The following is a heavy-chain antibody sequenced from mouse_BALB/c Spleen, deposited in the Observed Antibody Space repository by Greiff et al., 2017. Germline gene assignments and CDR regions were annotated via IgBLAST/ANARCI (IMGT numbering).Heavy chain of an antibody. Sequence: QVQLQQSGAELVRPGASVTLSCKASGYTFTSYWMHWVKQRPGQGLEWIGYINPSTGYTEYNQKFKDKATLTADKSSSTAYMQLSSLTSEDSAVYYCARGHYFDYWGQGTTLTVSS. CDR2: INPSTGYT. CDR1: GYTFTSYW. V-gene: IGHV1-7*01. J-gene: IGHJ2*01. CDR3: ARGHYFDY.